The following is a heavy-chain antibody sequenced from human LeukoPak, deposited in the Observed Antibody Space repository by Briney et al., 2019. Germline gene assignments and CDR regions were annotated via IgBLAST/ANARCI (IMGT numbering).Heavy chain of an antibody. J-gene: IGHJ4*02. V-gene: IGHV3-30*03. CDR1: GFTFSSYG. D-gene: IGHD2-15*01. CDR3: ARSGYCSGGSCGYFDY. Sequence: GGSLRLSCAASGFTFSSYGMHWVRQAPGKGLEWVAVISYDGSNKYYADSVKGRFTISRDNSKNTLYLQMNSLRAEDTAVYYCARSGYCSGGSCGYFDYWGQGTLVTVSS. CDR2: ISYDGSNK.